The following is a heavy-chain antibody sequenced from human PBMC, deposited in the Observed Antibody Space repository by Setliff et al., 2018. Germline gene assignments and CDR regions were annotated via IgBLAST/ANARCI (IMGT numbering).Heavy chain of an antibody. CDR3: ARLRKDYGDYYYFDY. CDR1: GFTFSSYN. Sequence: LRLSCAASGFTFSSYNMNWVRQAPGKGLEWVANIKQDGSDKYYVDSVKGRFTISRDNAKNSLYLQMNSLRAEDTAVYYCARLRKDYGDYYYFDYWGQGTLVTVSS. V-gene: IGHV3-7*01. J-gene: IGHJ4*02. CDR2: IKQDGSDK. D-gene: IGHD4-17*01.